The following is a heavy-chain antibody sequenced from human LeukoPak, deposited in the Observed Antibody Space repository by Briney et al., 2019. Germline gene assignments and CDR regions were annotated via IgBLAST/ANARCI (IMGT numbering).Heavy chain of an antibody. CDR2: ISWNSGSI. D-gene: IGHD3-10*01. V-gene: IGHV3-9*01. J-gene: IGHJ2*01. CDR1: GFTFDDYA. CDR3: ARGPNGGSGSLRLADWYFDL. Sequence: GGSLRLSCAASGFTFDDYAMHWVRQAPGKGLEWVSGISWNSGSIGYADSVKGRFTISRDNAKNSLYLQMNSLRAEDTALYYCARGPNGGSGSLRLADWYFDLWGRGTLVTVSS.